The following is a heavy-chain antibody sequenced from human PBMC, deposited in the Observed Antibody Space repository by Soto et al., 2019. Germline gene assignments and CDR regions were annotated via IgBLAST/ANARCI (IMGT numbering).Heavy chain of an antibody. J-gene: IGHJ3*02. CDR1: GYTFTSYG. Sequence: QVQLVQSGAEVKEPGASVKVSCKTSGYTFTSYGISWLRQAPGQGLEWMGWISDYNGNTNYAQKLQGRVTMTSDTSTTTAYMERRSLRSDDTAVYYCARTTRGTFDIWGQGTMVTVSS. D-gene: IGHD1-26*01. CDR3: ARTTRGTFDI. CDR2: ISDYNGNT. V-gene: IGHV1-18*01.